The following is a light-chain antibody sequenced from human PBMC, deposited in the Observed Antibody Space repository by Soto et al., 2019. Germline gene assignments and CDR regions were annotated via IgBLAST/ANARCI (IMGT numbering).Light chain of an antibody. V-gene: IGKV1-39*01. CDR2: LAS. J-gene: IGKJ1*01. CDR1: QIINTY. Sequence: DIQMTQSPSSLSASIGDRVTISCRASQIINTYLNWYQQKPGKAPKLLIYLASRLQSGVPSRFSGSGSGTDFTLAINSLQPEDFATYYCQQSYSSPRTFGQGTKVDIK. CDR3: QQSYSSPRT.